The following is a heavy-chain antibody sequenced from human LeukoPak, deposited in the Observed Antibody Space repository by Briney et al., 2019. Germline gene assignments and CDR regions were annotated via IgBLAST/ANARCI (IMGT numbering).Heavy chain of an antibody. D-gene: IGHD2/OR15-2a*01. CDR1: GFTFSNAW. CDR2: IKNRGDGGAT. V-gene: IGHV3-15*05. CDR3: VSQYFDF. J-gene: IGHJ4*02. Sequence: GGSLRLSCAASGFTFSNAWMNWVRQAPGKGLEWVGRIKNRGDGGATDYAAPVKGRFTISRDDSKNTVFLQMNTLLTEDAAVYFCVSQYFDFWGQGTLVTVSS.